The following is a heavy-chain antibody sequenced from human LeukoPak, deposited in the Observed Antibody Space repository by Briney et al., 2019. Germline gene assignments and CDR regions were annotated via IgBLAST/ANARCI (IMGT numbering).Heavy chain of an antibody. V-gene: IGHV3-7*01. CDR1: GFTFENYW. CDR2: IKRDDSEK. CDR3: ARGSSFGSY. J-gene: IGHJ4*02. Sequence: GGSLRLSCATSGFTFENYWMHWVRQAPGKGLEWVANIKRDDSEKYYVDSVRGRFTISGDNAKNSLYLQMNSLEVEDTAVYYCARGSSFGSYWGQGTLVTVSS. D-gene: IGHD6-6*01.